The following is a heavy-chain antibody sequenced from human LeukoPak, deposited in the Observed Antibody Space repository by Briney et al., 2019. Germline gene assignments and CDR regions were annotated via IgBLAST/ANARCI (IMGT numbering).Heavy chain of an antibody. CDR1: GFTFSSYA. Sequence: GGSLRLSCAASGFTFSSYAMHWVRQAPGKGLEWVAVISYDGSNKYYADSVKGRFTISRDNSKNTLYLQMNSLRAGDTAVYYCARVYSSGWIYYFDYWGQGTLVTVSS. V-gene: IGHV3-30-3*01. CDR2: ISYDGSNK. D-gene: IGHD6-19*01. J-gene: IGHJ4*02. CDR3: ARVYSSGWIYYFDY.